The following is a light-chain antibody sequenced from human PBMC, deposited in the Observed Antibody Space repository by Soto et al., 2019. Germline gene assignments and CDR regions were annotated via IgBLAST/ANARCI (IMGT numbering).Light chain of an antibody. Sequence: QSALNQPASVSGSPGQSITISCTGTSSDVGSYNLVSWYQQHPGKATKLMIYEVSKRPSGVSNRFSGSKSGNTASLTISGLQAEDEADYYCCSYAGSSTFVFGTGTKLTVL. CDR3: CSYAGSSTFV. CDR2: EVS. J-gene: IGLJ1*01. CDR1: SSDVGSYNL. V-gene: IGLV2-23*02.